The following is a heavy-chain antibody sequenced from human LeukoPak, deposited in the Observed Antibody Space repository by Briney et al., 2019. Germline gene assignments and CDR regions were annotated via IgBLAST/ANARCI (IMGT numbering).Heavy chain of an antibody. CDR2: INRDESEK. CDR3: ARLGRNSSY. V-gene: IGHV3-7*01. D-gene: IGHD1-14*01. J-gene: IGHJ4*02. Sequence: GGSLRLSCAASGFTFSSYAMSWVRQAPGRGLEWVAYINRDESEKYYVDSVKGRFAISRDNAKNSLYLRMNSLRAEDTAVYYCARLGRNSSYWGQGTLVTVSS. CDR1: GFTFSSYA.